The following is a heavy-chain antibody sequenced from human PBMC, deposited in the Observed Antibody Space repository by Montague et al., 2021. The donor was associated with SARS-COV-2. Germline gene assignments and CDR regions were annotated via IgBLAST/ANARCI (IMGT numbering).Heavy chain of an antibody. D-gene: IGHD2/OR15-2a*01. V-gene: IGHV3-30-3*01. Sequence: SLRLSCAASGFTFSSYAMHWVRQAPGKGLEWVAVISYDGSNKYYADSVKGRFTISRDNSKNTLYLQMNSLRAEDTAVYYCARTILDYYGMDVWGQGTTVTVSS. CDR1: GFTFSSYA. J-gene: IGHJ6*02. CDR3: ARTILDYYGMDV. CDR2: ISYDGSNK.